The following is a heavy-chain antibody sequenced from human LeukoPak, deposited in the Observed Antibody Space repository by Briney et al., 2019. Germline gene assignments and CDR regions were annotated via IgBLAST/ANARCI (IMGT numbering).Heavy chain of an antibody. CDR3: ARKRGVTGDYFGY. CDR2: ISGSSDVT. CDR1: GFTFSSYD. V-gene: IGHV3-23*01. J-gene: IGHJ4*02. D-gene: IGHD2-21*02. Sequence: PGGSLRLSCAGSGFTFSSYDMNWVRQAPGKGLEWVSTISGSSDVTYYADSVKGRFTISRDNSKNTLSLQMNSLRAEDTALYYCARKRGVTGDYFGYWGQGTLVTVSS.